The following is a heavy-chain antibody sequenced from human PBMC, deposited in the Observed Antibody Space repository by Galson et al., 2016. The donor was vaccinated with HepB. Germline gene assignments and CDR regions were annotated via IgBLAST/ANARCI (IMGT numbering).Heavy chain of an antibody. V-gene: IGHV4-39*01. D-gene: IGHD5-12*01. Sequence: SETLSLTCTVSGGSISSNSYYWGWIRQPPGKGLEWIGSIYYVGNTYYNPSLKSRVIISIDTSNNRVSLKLRSVTAADTAVYYCARHERLLSWFDPWGQGSLVTASS. CDR2: IYYVGNT. J-gene: IGHJ5*02. CDR1: GGSISSNSYY. CDR3: ARHERLLSWFDP.